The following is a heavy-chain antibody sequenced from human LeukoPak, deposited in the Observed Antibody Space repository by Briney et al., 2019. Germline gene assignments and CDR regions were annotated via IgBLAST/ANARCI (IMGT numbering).Heavy chain of an antibody. V-gene: IGHV3-33*06. CDR1: GFTFSSYG. CDR2: IWYDGSNK. CDR3: AKGAGSGRYYFDY. Sequence: GRSLRLSCAASGFTFSSYGMHWVRQAPGKGLEWVAVIWYDGSNKYYADSVKGRFTISRDNSKNTLYLQMNSLRAEDTAVYYCAKGAGSGRYYFDYWGQGTLVTVSS. J-gene: IGHJ4*02. D-gene: IGHD6-19*01.